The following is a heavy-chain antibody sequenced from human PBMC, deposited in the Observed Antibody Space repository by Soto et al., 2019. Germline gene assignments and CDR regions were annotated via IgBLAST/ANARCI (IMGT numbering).Heavy chain of an antibody. CDR2: ISGSGGST. Sequence: PVGSLRLSCAASGFTFSSYAMSWVRQATGKGLEWVSAISGSGGSTYYADSVKGRFTISRDNSKNTLYLQMNSLRAEDTAVYYCAKVGWGSYRSLLHYFDYWGQGTLVTVSS. CDR3: AKVGWGSYRSLLHYFDY. V-gene: IGHV3-23*01. CDR1: GFTFSSYA. D-gene: IGHD3-16*02. J-gene: IGHJ4*02.